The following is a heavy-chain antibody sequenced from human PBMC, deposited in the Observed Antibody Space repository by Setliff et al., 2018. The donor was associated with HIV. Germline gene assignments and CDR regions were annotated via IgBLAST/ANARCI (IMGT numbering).Heavy chain of an antibody. CDR1: GFTFSNAW. V-gene: IGHV3-15*01. CDR2: IKSKTDGGTT. CDR3: TTRGTWDYRDYFDY. Sequence: GGSLRLSCAASGFTFSNAWMSWVRQAPGKGLEWVGRIKSKTDGGTTDYAAPVKGRFTISRDDSKKMLYLQMNSLKTEDTAVYYCTTRGTWDYRDYFDYWGQGTLVTVPQ. D-gene: IGHD1-26*01. J-gene: IGHJ4*02.